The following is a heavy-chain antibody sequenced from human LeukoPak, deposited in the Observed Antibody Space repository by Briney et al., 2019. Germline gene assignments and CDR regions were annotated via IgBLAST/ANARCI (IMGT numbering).Heavy chain of an antibody. V-gene: IGHV5-51*01. J-gene: IGHJ4*02. CDR2: IYPGDSDT. Sequence: GESLKISCKGSGFSFSSYWIAWVRQTPGKGLEWMGIIYPGDSDTRYSPSFQGQVTISVDKSISTAYLQWSSLKASDTAMYYCATARFCSGGACYAEHWGQGTLVTVSS. CDR3: ATARFCSGGACYAEH. D-gene: IGHD2-15*01. CDR1: GFSFSSYW.